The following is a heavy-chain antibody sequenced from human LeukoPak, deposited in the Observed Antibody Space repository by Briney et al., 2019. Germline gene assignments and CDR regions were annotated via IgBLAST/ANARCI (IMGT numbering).Heavy chain of an antibody. J-gene: IGHJ4*02. CDR2: IKQDGSEK. Sequence: GGSLRLSCAASGFTFSSYWTSWVRQAPGKGLEWVANIKQDGSEKYYVDSVKGRFTISRDNAKNSLYLQMNSLRAEDTAVYYCARARGSDYWGQGTLVTVSS. D-gene: IGHD5-12*01. CDR3: ARARGSDY. CDR1: GFTFSSYW. V-gene: IGHV3-7*01.